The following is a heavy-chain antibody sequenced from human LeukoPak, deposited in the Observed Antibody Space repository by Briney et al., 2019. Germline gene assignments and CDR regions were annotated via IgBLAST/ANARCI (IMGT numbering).Heavy chain of an antibody. Sequence: DSVKGRFTISRDNAKSSLYLQMNSLRAEDTAVYYCARILPSRGSSGNDHWGQGTLVTVSS. CDR3: ARILPSRGSSGNDH. V-gene: IGHV3-7*01. J-gene: IGHJ4*02. D-gene: IGHD6-19*01.